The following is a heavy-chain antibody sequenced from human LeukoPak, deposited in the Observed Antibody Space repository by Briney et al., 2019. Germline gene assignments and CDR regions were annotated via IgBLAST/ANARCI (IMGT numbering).Heavy chain of an antibody. D-gene: IGHD2-15*01. CDR3: ARSTSKSGVVVVVSAYYYYGMDV. J-gene: IGHJ6*02. CDR1: GFTFSSSA. CDR2: ITPIFGTA. Sequence: GRSLRLSCAASGFTFSSSAISWVRQAPGQGLEWMGGITPIFGTANYAQKFQGRVTITADESTSTAYMELSSLRSEDTAVFYCARSTSKSGVVVVVSAYYYYGMDVWGQGTTVTVSS. V-gene: IGHV1-69*01.